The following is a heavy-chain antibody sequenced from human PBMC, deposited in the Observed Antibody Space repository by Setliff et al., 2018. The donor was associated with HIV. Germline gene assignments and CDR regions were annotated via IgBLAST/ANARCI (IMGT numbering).Heavy chain of an antibody. J-gene: IGHJ4*02. V-gene: IGHV3-23*01. CDR3: AKAPLTIVATGGEDC. D-gene: IGHD6-13*01. CDR2: VSSGGHTI. CDR1: GFSFRTYT. Sequence: GGSLRLSCTASGFSFRTYTNWVRQAPGKRLEWVSSVSSGGHTIYYADFVKGRFTISRDNSKNTLYLQMNSLRAEDTAVYYCAKAPLTIVATGGEDCWGQGTLVTVSS.